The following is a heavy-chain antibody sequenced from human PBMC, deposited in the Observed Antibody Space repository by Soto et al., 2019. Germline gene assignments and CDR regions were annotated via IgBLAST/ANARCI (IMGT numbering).Heavy chain of an antibody. CDR3: ARGRLGAIGFYFFAY. Sequence: GGSLRLSCIVSGFTFSDYEMNWVRQVPGKGLEWVSYISSRGGTTYYADSVKGRFTLSRDNAKNSLSLQMNSLRAEDAAVYYCARGRLGAIGFYFFAYWGQGTQVTVSS. CDR1: GFTFSDYE. J-gene: IGHJ4*02. V-gene: IGHV3-48*03. D-gene: IGHD1-26*01. CDR2: ISSRGGTT.